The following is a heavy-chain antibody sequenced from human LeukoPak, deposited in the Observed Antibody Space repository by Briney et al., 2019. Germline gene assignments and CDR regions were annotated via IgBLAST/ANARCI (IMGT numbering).Heavy chain of an antibody. CDR1: GGSISSSSYY. J-gene: IGHJ4*02. V-gene: IGHV4-39*01. CDR2: IYYSGST. CDR3: ARRARGFGESPFDY. Sequence: SETLSLTCTVSGGSISSSSYYWGWIRQPPGKGLEWIGGIYYSGSTYYNPSLKSRVTISVDTSKNQFSLKLSSVTAADTAVYYCARRARGFGESPFDYWGQGTLVTVSS. D-gene: IGHD3-10*01.